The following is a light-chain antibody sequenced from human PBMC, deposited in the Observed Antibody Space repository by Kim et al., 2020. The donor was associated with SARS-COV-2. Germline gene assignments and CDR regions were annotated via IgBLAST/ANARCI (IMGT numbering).Light chain of an antibody. CDR3: QQYHTHST. Sequence: ASVRDTGTITCRASQNVNIWLAWYQQKPGQVPKLLIHKTSGVQRGGPSRISGGGSGTDFTLTIRSLQHDDVATYYWQQYHTHSTFGQGTKVDIK. CDR2: KTS. CDR1: QNVNIW. V-gene: IGKV1-5*03. J-gene: IGKJ1*01.